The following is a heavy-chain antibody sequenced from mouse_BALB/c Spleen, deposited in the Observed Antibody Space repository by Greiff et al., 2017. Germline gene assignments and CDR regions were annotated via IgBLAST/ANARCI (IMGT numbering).Heavy chain of an antibody. V-gene: IGHV14-3*02. D-gene: IGHD2-2*01. Sequence: VQLKESGAELVKPGASVKLSCTASGFNIKDTYMHWVKQRPEQGLEWIGRIDPANGNTKYDPKFQGKATITADTSSNTAYLQLSSLTSEDTAVYYCASKNGYDWFAYWGQGTLVTVSA. CDR1: GFNIKDTY. CDR3: ASKNGYDWFAY. J-gene: IGHJ3*01. CDR2: IDPANGNT.